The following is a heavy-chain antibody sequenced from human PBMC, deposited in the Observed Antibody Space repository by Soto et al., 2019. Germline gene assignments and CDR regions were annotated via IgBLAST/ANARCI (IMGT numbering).Heavy chain of an antibody. J-gene: IGHJ3*02. CDR2: INPGHGNT. CDR1: GYTFTNHF. D-gene: IGHD1-26*01. CDR3: ARERSSGAFDI. Sequence: ASVKVSCKTSGYTFTNHFIHWVRQAPGQGPEWMGRINPGHGNTSYAQKFQDRVAMTTNTSISTAYMELSSLSAEDTAVYYCARERSSGAFDIWGQGTMVTVSS. V-gene: IGHV1-46*01.